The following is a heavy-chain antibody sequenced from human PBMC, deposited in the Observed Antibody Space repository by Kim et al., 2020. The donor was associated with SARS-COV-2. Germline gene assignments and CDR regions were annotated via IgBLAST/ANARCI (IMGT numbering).Heavy chain of an antibody. V-gene: IGHV4-34*01. Sequence: SETLSLTCAVYGGSFSGYYWSWIRQPPGKGLEWIGEINHSGSTNYNPSLKSRVTISVDTSKNQFSLKLSSVTAADTAVYYCARASGWGAGTRRRAVQDTKNAFDIWGQGTMVTVSS. D-gene: IGHD1-1*01. CDR2: INHSGST. CDR1: GGSFSGYY. CDR3: ARASGWGAGTRRRAVQDTKNAFDI. J-gene: IGHJ3*02.